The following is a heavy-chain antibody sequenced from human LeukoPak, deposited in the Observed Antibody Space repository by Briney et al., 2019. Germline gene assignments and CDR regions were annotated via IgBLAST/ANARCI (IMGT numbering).Heavy chain of an antibody. Sequence: PSETLSLTCTVSGGSISSYYWSWIRQPPGKGLEWIGYIYYSGSTNYNPSLKSRVTISVDTSKNQSSLKLSSVTAADTAVYYCASISSGYYYGAFDIWGQGTMVTVSS. J-gene: IGHJ3*02. CDR2: IYYSGST. CDR3: ASISSGYYYGAFDI. D-gene: IGHD3-22*01. V-gene: IGHV4-59*01. CDR1: GGSISSYY.